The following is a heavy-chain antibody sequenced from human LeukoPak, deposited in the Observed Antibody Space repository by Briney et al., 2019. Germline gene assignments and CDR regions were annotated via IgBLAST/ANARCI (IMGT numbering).Heavy chain of an antibody. D-gene: IGHD5-18*01. Sequence: ASVKVSCTASGYTFTGYYMHWVRQAPGQGLEWMGWINPNSGGTNYAQKFQGRVTMTRDTSISTAYMELSRLRSDDTAVYYCARRVDTAMAYDYWGQGTLVTVSS. CDR2: INPNSGGT. V-gene: IGHV1-2*02. J-gene: IGHJ4*02. CDR3: ARRVDTAMAYDY. CDR1: GYTFTGYY.